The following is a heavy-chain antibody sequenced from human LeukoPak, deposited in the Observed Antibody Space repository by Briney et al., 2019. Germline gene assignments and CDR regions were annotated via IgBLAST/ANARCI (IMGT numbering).Heavy chain of an antibody. D-gene: IGHD3-10*01. CDR3: ARETYLDY. CDR2: INQDGSEK. CDR1: GFTFSNYW. J-gene: IGHJ4*02. Sequence: GGSLRLSCAAPGFTFSNYWMSWVRQATGKGLEWVANINQDGSEKNYVDSVKGRFTISRDNAKNSLYLQMNSLRAEDTAVYYCARETYLDYWGQGTLVAVSS. V-gene: IGHV3-7*04.